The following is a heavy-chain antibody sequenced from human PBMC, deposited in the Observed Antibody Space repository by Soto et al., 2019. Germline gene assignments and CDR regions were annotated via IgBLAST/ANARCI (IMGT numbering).Heavy chain of an antibody. V-gene: IGHV4-30-4*01. CDR1: GGSISSGDYY. D-gene: IGHD2-2*01. J-gene: IGHJ5*02. CDR2: IYYSGST. Sequence: SETLSLTCTVSGGSISSGDYYWSWIRQPPGKGLEWIGYIYYSGSTYYNPSLKSRVTISVDTSKNQFSLKLSSVTAADTAVYYCARVIVVPAANQADNWFDPWGQGTLVTVSS. CDR3: ARVIVVPAANQADNWFDP.